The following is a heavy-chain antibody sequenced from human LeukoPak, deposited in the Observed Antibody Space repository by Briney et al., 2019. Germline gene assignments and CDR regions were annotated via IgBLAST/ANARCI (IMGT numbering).Heavy chain of an antibody. J-gene: IGHJ3*02. D-gene: IGHD3-10*01. Sequence: GGSLRLSCAASGFTFSSYWMSWVRQAPGKGLESVANIKQDGSEKYYVDSVKGRFTISRDNAKNSLYLQMNSLRAEDTAVYYCAREEHGSGVDAFDIWGQGTMVTVSS. CDR1: GFTFSSYW. V-gene: IGHV3-7*01. CDR2: IKQDGSEK. CDR3: AREEHGSGVDAFDI.